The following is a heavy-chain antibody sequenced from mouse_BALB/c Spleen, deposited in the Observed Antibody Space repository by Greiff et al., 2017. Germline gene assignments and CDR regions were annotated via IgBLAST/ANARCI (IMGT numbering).Heavy chain of an antibody. Sequence: EVMLVESGGGLVKPGGSLKLSCAASGFTFSDYYMYWVRQTPEKRLEWVATISDGGSYTYYPDSVKGRFTISSNNAKNNLYLQMSSLKSEDTAMYYCARGGNGLRAMDYWGQGTSVTVSS. V-gene: IGHV5-4*02. CDR2: ISDGGSYT. CDR3: ARGGNGLRAMDY. D-gene: IGHD3-1*01. CDR1: GFTFSDYY. J-gene: IGHJ4*01.